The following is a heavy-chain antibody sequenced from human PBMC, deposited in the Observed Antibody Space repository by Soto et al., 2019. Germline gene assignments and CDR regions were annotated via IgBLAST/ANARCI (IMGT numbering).Heavy chain of an antibody. J-gene: IGHJ6*02. D-gene: IGHD2-2*01. CDR3: VGYCSSTSCYAFYGMAV. CDR2: IIPILGIA. Sequence: QVQLVQSGAEVKKPGSSVKVSCKASGGTFSSYTISWVRQAPGQGLEWMGRIIPILGIANYAQKFQGRVTITADKSTSTAYMELSSLRSEDTAVYYCVGYCSSTSCYAFYGMAVWGQGTTVTVSS. CDR1: GGTFSSYT. V-gene: IGHV1-69*02.